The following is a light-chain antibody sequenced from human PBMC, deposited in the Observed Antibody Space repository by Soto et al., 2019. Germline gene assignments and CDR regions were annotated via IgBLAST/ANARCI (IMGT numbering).Light chain of an antibody. CDR2: DVS. J-gene: IGLJ1*01. Sequence: QSVRTQPASVSGSPGQSITISCTGTSADVGRYNYVSWYQQHPGKAPKLMVYDVSNRPSWVSNRFSGSKSGITASLTISGLQAEYEADYYCTSYTSDSPSVLGTGTRVTV. CDR3: TSYTSDSPSV. V-gene: IGLV2-14*01. CDR1: SADVGRYNY.